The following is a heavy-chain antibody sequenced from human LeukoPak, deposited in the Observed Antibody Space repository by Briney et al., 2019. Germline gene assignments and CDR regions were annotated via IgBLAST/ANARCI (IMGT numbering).Heavy chain of an antibody. CDR1: GFTFSSYW. Sequence: PGGSLRLSCAASGFTFSSYWMSWVRQAPGKGLEWVANIKQDGSEKYYVDSVKGRFTISRDNAKNSLYLQMNSLRAEDTAVYYCARRTYDFWSGYPGAFDYWGQGTLVTVSS. CDR2: IKQDGSEK. J-gene: IGHJ4*02. D-gene: IGHD3-3*01. CDR3: ARRTYDFWSGYPGAFDY. V-gene: IGHV3-7*01.